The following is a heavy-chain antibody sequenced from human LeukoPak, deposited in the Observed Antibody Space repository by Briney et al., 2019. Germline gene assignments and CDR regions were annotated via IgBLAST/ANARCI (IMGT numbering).Heavy chain of an antibody. Sequence: GGSLRLSCAASGFTFSSYSMNWVRQAPGKGLEWVSYISSSGSTIYYADSVKGRFTISRDNAKSSLYLQMNSLRAEDTAVYYCARDGTGAALDVWGKGTTVTISS. J-gene: IGHJ6*04. D-gene: IGHD1-1*01. CDR3: ARDGTGAALDV. CDR2: ISSSGSTI. V-gene: IGHV3-48*04. CDR1: GFTFSSYS.